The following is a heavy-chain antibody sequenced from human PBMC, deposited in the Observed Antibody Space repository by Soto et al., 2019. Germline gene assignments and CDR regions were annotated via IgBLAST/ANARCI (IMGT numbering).Heavy chain of an antibody. D-gene: IGHD3-9*01. J-gene: IGHJ6*02. CDR3: ARDKPDILTGYSLYGMDV. CDR1: GFTFSSYG. V-gene: IGHV3-33*01. CDR2: IWYDGSNK. Sequence: GGSLRLSCAASGFTFSSYGMHWVRQAPGKGLEWVAVIWYDGSNKYYADSVKGRFTISRDNSKNTLYLQMNSLRAEDTAVYYCARDKPDILTGYSLYGMDVWGQGTTVTVSS.